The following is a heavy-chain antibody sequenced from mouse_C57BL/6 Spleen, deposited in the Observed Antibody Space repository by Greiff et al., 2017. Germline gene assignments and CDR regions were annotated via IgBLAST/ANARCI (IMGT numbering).Heavy chain of an antibody. CDR2: INPYNGGT. CDR3: ARGPYYYGSSYGMDY. V-gene: IGHV1-19*01. J-gene: IGHJ4*01. Sequence: EVKLMESGPVLVKPGASVKMSCKASGYTFTDYYMNWVKQSHGKSLEWIGVINPYNGGTSYNQKFKGKATLTVDKSSSTAYMELNSLTSEDSAVYYCARGPYYYGSSYGMDYWGQGTSVTVSS. CDR1: GYTFTDYY. D-gene: IGHD1-1*01.